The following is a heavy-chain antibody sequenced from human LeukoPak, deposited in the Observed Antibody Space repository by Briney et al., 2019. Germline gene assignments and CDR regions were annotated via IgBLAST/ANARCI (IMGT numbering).Heavy chain of an antibody. V-gene: IGHV1-69*05. CDR2: IIPIFGTA. J-gene: IGHJ5*02. D-gene: IGHD2-2*01. CDR3: ARDKDCSSTSCSGMFNP. CDR1: GGTFSSYA. Sequence: SVKVSCKASGGTFSSYAISWVRQAPGQGLEWMGGIIPIFGTANYAQKFQGRVTITTDESTSTAYMELSSLRSEDTAVYYCARDKDCSSTSCSGMFNPWGQGTLVTVSS.